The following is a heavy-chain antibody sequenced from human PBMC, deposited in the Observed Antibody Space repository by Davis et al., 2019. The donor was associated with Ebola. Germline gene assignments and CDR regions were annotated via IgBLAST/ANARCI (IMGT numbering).Heavy chain of an antibody. D-gene: IGHD6-25*01. CDR1: GFTFSSYW. CDR2: ISSSGSTI. V-gene: IGHV3-48*04. CDR3: ARDHYPARLYYYYGMDV. Sequence: PGGSLRLSCAASGFTFSSYWMNWVRQAPGKGLEWVSYISSSGSTIYYADSVKGRFTISRDNAKNSLYLQMNSLRAEDTAVYYCARDHYPARLYYYYGMDVWGQGTTVTVSS. J-gene: IGHJ6*02.